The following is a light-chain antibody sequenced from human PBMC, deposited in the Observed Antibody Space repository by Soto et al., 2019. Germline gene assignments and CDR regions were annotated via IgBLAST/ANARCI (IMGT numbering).Light chain of an antibody. Sequence: QSVLTQPPSASGTPGQRVTISCSGSSSNIGTNYVYWYQQLPGTAPKLLIYSNNQRPSGVPDRFSGSKSGNTASLTISGLQEEDEADYYCSSYTSSSVVFGGGTKLTVL. CDR3: SSYTSSSVV. J-gene: IGLJ2*01. CDR1: SSNIGTNY. CDR2: SNN. V-gene: IGLV1-47*01.